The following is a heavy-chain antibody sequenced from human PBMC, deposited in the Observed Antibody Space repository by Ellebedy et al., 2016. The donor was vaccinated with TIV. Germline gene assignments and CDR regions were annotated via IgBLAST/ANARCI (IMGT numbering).Heavy chain of an antibody. CDR1: GFTFSDYV. Sequence: GGSLRLXCAASGFTFSDYVMHWVRQTPGKGLEWVAVIWYDASNKYYAESVKGRFTISRDNSKNTLYLQMNSLRVEDAAVYYCAKVYHYGSRRYSENYYYGLDVWGQGTTVTVSS. J-gene: IGHJ6*02. CDR2: IWYDASNK. D-gene: IGHD3-10*01. V-gene: IGHV3-33*06. CDR3: AKVYHYGSRRYSENYYYGLDV.